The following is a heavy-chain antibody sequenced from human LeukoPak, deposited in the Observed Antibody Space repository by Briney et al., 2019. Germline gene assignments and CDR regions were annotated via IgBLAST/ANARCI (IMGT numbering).Heavy chain of an antibody. CDR3: ATDRFYNTFDY. CDR2: ISSSGSTI. J-gene: IGHJ4*02. D-gene: IGHD3-10*01. V-gene: IGHV3-48*03. Sequence: GGSLRLSCAASGFTFSSYEMNWVRQAPGKGLEWVSYISSSGSTIYYADSVKGRFTISRDNAKNSLYLQMNSLRVDDTAVYYCATDRFYNTFDYWGQGTLVTVSS. CDR1: GFTFSSYE.